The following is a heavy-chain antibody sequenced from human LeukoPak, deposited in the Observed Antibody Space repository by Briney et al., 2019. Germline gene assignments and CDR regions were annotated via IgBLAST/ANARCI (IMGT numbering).Heavy chain of an antibody. Sequence: SQTLSLTCAISGDSVSSNSAAWNWIRQSPSRGLEWLGRTYYRSKWYNDYAVSVKSRITINPDTSKNQFSLQLNSVTPEDTAVYYCVRNYCTSTSCYNAFDIWGQGTMVTVSS. V-gene: IGHV6-1*01. CDR2: TYYRSKWYN. CDR3: VRNYCTSTSCYNAFDI. CDR1: GDSVSSNSAA. J-gene: IGHJ3*02. D-gene: IGHD2-2*02.